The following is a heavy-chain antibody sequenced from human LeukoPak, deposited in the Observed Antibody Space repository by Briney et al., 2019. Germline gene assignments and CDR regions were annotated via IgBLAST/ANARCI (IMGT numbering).Heavy chain of an antibody. J-gene: IGHJ5*02. CDR2: ISWNSGSI. CDR1: GFTFDDYA. V-gene: IGHV3-9*01. D-gene: IGHD1-14*01. CDR3: AKDMSPSLTTGWFDP. Sequence: PGGSLRLSCAASGFTFDDYAMHWVRQAPGKSLEWVSGISWNSGSIGYADSVKGRFTISRDNAKNSLYLQMNSLRAEDTALYYCAKDMSPSLTTGWFDPWGQGTLVTVSS.